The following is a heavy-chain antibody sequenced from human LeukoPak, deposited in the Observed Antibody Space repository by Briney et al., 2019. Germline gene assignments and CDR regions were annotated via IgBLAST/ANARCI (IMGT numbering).Heavy chain of an antibody. CDR2: ISGSGGGT. D-gene: IGHD2-8*02. J-gene: IGHJ6*02. CDR3: VRAGGPHTVDV. Sequence: GGSLRLSCAASGFTFSNYAISWVRQAPGKGLEWVSGISGSGGGTYYADSVKGRFTISRDNAKNTLFLQMNSLRAEDTAVFYCVRAGGPHTVDVWGQGTTVTVSS. V-gene: IGHV3-23*01. CDR1: GFTFSNYA.